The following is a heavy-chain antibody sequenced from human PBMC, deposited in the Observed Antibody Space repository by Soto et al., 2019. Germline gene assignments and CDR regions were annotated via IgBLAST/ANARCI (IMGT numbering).Heavy chain of an antibody. V-gene: IGHV3-73*02. Sequence: EVQLVESGGGLVQPGGSLKLSCAASGFTFSGSAMQWVRQASGKGLEWVGRIRSKTKNYATAYAASMKGRFTISRDDSKNTAYLQLNSLKTEDTAVYYCTEGATSFDYWGQGTLVTVS. D-gene: IGHD1-26*01. CDR3: TEGATSFDY. J-gene: IGHJ4*02. CDR2: IRSKTKNYAT. CDR1: GFTFSGSA.